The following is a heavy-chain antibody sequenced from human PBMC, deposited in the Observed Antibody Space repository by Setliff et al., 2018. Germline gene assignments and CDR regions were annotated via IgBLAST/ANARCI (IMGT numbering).Heavy chain of an antibody. Sequence: PGGSLRLSCAASVFTVSSNYMSWVRQAPGKGLEWVSVIYSGGSTYYADSVKGRFTISRDNSKNTLYLQMNSLRAEDTAVYYCARTPYGDPIDYWGQGTLVTVSS. V-gene: IGHV3-66*02. J-gene: IGHJ4*02. CDR3: ARTPYGDPIDY. CDR2: IYSGGST. CDR1: VFTVSSNY. D-gene: IGHD4-17*01.